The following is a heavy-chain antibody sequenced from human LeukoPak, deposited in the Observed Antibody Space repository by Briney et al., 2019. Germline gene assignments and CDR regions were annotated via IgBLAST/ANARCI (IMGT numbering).Heavy chain of an antibody. CDR2: ISWNSGKT. V-gene: IGHV3-9*01. D-gene: IGHD6-13*01. J-gene: IGHJ4*02. Sequence: PGGSLRLSCTASGFTFDDYAMHWVRQGPGKGLEWVSGISWNSGKTAYADSVKGRFTVSRDNARNSLYLHISNLRSEDTALYFCTNAIPYFAAAGSYYFVSWGQGTQVTVSS. CDR3: TNAIPYFAAAGSYYFVS. CDR1: GFTFDDYA.